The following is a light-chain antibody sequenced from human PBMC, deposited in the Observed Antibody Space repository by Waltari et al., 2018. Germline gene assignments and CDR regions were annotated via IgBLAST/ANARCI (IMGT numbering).Light chain of an antibody. CDR1: SSDAGGYNY. V-gene: IGLV2-11*01. J-gene: IGLJ2*01. Sequence: QSALTQPRSVSGSPGQSVTIPCTGTSSDAGGYNYVSWYQQHPGKAPKLMIYDVSKRPSGVPDRFSGSKSGNTASLTISGLQAEDEADYYCCSYAGSYTFLVVFGGGTKLTVL. CDR2: DVS. CDR3: CSYAGSYTFLVV.